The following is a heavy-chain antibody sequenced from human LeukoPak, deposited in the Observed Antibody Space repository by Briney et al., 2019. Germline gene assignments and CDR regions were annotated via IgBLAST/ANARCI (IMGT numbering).Heavy chain of an antibody. D-gene: IGHD1-1*01. J-gene: IGHJ6*03. CDR3: AKVGTRHMDV. CDR2: INSDGAST. Sequence: GGSLRLSCAASGFTFSNYGMHWVRQAPGKGLVWVSRINSDGASTSYADSVKGRFTISRDNAKSTVYLQLNSLRAEDTAVDYCAKVGTRHMDVWGKGSTVTVSS. V-gene: IGHV3-74*01. CDR1: GFTFSNYG.